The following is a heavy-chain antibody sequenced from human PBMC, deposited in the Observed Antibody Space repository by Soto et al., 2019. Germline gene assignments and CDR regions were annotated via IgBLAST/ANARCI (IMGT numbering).Heavy chain of an antibody. V-gene: IGHV3-33*01. CDR2: IWYDGSNQ. Sequence: GGSLRLSCVASGFTFSNYAMYWVRQAPGKGLEWVAAIWYDGSNQYYAGSVKGRFTIPRDKSRNTLYLQMSSLRVEDTGVYYCARDRTDTSMIIIDYWGHGTLVTVSS. J-gene: IGHJ4*01. D-gene: IGHD5-18*01. CDR3: ARDRTDTSMIIIDY. CDR1: GFTFSNYA.